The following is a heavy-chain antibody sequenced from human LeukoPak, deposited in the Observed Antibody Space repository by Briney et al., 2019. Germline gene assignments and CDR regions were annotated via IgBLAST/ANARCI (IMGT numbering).Heavy chain of an antibody. V-gene: IGHV3-20*04. Sequence: GGSLRLSCAASGFTFDDFGMSWVRQGPGKGLEWVSGINWNGGSTGYADSVKGRFTISRDNAKKSLYLQMNSLRAEDTALYYCARAPMTTVTTTDYWGQGTLVTVSS. CDR2: INWNGGST. CDR1: GFTFDDFG. D-gene: IGHD4-17*01. J-gene: IGHJ4*02. CDR3: ARAPMTTVTTTDY.